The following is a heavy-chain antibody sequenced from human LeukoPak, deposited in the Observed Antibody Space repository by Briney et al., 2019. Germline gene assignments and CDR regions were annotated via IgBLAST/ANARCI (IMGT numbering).Heavy chain of an antibody. J-gene: IGHJ4*02. D-gene: IGHD3-10*01. CDR1: GYSISSGYY. CDR3: ARDSRAGVSGYFHY. Sequence: PSETLSLTCAVSGYSISSGYYWSWIRQPPGKGLEWIGSIYHSGSTYYNPSLKSRVTISVDTSKNQFSLKLSSATAADTAVYYCARDSRAGVSGYFHYWGQGTLVTVSS. V-gene: IGHV4-38-2*02. CDR2: IYHSGST.